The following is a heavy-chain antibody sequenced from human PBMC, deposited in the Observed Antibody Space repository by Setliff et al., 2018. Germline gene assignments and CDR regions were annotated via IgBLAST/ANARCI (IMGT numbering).Heavy chain of an antibody. V-gene: IGHV4-61*08. Sequence: SETLSLTCTVSGGSVSSGGYLWSWIRQPPGKGLEWIGYNYDTGNTNINPSLKSRLTISVDRTKNQFSLKLSSVTAADTAVYYCARDFWGSLDYWGRGTLVTVSS. D-gene: IGHD7-27*01. CDR3: ARDFWGSLDY. J-gene: IGHJ4*02. CDR2: NYDTGNT. CDR1: GGSVSSGGYL.